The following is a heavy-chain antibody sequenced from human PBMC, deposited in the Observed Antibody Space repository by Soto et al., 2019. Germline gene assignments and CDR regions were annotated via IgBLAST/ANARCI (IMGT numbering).Heavy chain of an antibody. CDR3: AKEYGSTWIDH. Sequence: PGGSLRLSCAASGFTFSTYGMHWVRQAPGKGLEWVAAMSYDGTKQYYVDSVKGRFTISRDNSRNTLFLQLNSLRDEDTAVYYCAKEYGSTWIDHWGQG. V-gene: IGHV3-30*18. J-gene: IGHJ4*02. D-gene: IGHD6-13*01. CDR1: GFTFSTYG. CDR2: MSYDGTKQ.